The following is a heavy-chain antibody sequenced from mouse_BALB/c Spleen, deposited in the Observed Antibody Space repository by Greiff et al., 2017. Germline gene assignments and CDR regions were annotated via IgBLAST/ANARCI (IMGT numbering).Heavy chain of an antibody. CDR1: GFSLTSYG. CDR3: ARDNYGSSYAWFAY. D-gene: IGHD1-1*01. J-gene: IGHJ3*01. Sequence: VQGVESGPGLVAPSQSLSITCTVSGFSLTSYGVHWVRQPPGKGLEWLGVIWAGGSTNYNSALMSRLSISKDNSKSQVFLKMNSLQTDDTAMYYCARDNYGSSYAWFAYWGQGTLVTVSA. CDR2: IWAGGST. V-gene: IGHV2-9*02.